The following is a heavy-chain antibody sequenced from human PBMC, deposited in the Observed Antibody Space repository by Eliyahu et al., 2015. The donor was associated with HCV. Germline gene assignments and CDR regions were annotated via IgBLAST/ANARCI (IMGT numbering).Heavy chain of an antibody. CDR1: GFSVSTRGVG. J-gene: IGHJ4*02. CDR2: IYWDDDK. D-gene: IGHD3-22*01. V-gene: IGHV2-5*02. CDR3: ARGYYDNRGDY. Sequence: QVTLKESGPTLVKPTQTLTLTCTVSGFSVSTRGVGVGWIRQPPGKALEWLAFIYWDDDKRYSPSLKSRVTITKDTSKNQVVLTMTNMDPVDTATYYCARGYYDNRGDYWGQGILVTVSS.